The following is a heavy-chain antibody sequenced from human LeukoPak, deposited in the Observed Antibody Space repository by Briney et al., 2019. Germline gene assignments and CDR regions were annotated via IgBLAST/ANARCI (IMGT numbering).Heavy chain of an antibody. V-gene: IGHV3-23*01. CDR2: ISGSGGST. CDR1: GFTFSSYA. D-gene: IGHD6-13*01. J-gene: IGHJ6*02. CDR3: TTSVAAAGYYYYGMDV. Sequence: GGSLRLSCAASGFTFSSYAMSWVRQAPGKGLEWVSAISGSGGSTCYADSVKGRFTISRDNSKNTLYLQMNSLRAEDTAVYYCTTSVAAAGYYYYGMDVWGQGTTVTVSS.